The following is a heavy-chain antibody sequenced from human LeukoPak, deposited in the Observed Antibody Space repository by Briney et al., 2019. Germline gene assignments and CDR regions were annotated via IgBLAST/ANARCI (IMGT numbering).Heavy chain of an antibody. J-gene: IGHJ6*03. V-gene: IGHV4-59*07. CDR2: IYYSGST. CDR3: ARVLPNLEWLPHYYMDV. D-gene: IGHD3-3*01. CDR1: GGSISSYY. Sequence: PSDTLSLTCTVSGGSISSYYWSWIRQPPGQGLEWIGYIYYSGSTNYNPSLKSRVTISIDTSKNQFSLKLSSVTAADTAVYYCARVLPNLEWLPHYYMDVWGKGTTVTVS.